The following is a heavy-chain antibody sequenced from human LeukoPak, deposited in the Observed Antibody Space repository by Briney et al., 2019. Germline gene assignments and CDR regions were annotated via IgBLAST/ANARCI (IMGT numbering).Heavy chain of an antibody. CDR2: IRYDGSNK. Sequence: QPGGSLRLSCAASGFTFSSYGMHWVRQAPGKGLEWVAFIRYDGSNKYYADSVKGRFTISRDNSKNTAYLQMNSLRTEDTAVYYCTSGLSVLRSNNTPVDYWGQGTLVTVSS. CDR3: TSGLSVLRSNNTPVDY. J-gene: IGHJ4*02. D-gene: IGHD4-17*01. CDR1: GFTFSSYG. V-gene: IGHV3-30*02.